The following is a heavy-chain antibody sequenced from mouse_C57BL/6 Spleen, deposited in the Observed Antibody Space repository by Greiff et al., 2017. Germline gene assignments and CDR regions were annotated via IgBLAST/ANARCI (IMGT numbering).Heavy chain of an antibody. CDR1: GYTFTSYD. Sequence: VQLQQSGPELVKPGASVKLSCKASGYTFTSYDINWVKQRPGQGLEWIGWIYPRDGSTKYNEKFKGKATLTVDTSSSTAYMELHSLTSEDSAVYFGASLKMGRAYYFDYWGQGTTLTVSS. V-gene: IGHV1-85*01. CDR3: ASLKMGRAYYFDY. D-gene: IGHD2-3*01. CDR2: IYPRDGST. J-gene: IGHJ2*01.